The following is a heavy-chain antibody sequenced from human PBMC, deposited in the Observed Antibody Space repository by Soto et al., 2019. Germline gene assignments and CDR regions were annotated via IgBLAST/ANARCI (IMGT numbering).Heavy chain of an antibody. CDR1: GYTFTTYG. CDR3: AGDFNCIGHACLAWFDP. Sequence: QVQLVQSGAEVKEPGASVKVSCKTSGYTFTTYGLSWVRQAPGQGLEWMGWISGYNAEIYYAQKFQGRVTLTKDTATSTVYMELRTLRSDDTAVYYCAGDFNCIGHACLAWFDPWGHGTLVIVSS. D-gene: IGHD2-15*01. CDR2: ISGYNAEI. V-gene: IGHV1-18*01. J-gene: IGHJ5*02.